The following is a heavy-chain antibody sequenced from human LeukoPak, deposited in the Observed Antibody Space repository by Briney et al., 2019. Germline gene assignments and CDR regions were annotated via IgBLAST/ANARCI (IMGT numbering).Heavy chain of an antibody. CDR3: TSTGYSGHDPLHY. CDR1: GYTFTSYG. J-gene: IGHJ4*02. D-gene: IGHD5-12*01. Sequence: ASVKVSCKASGYTFTSYGISWVRQAPGQGLEWRGWINAYNGNTKDAQTHQGRVTMTTDTSTSTAYMELRSLRSDDTAVYYCTSTGYSGHDPLHYWGRGTLVTVSS. CDR2: INAYNGNT. V-gene: IGHV1-18*01.